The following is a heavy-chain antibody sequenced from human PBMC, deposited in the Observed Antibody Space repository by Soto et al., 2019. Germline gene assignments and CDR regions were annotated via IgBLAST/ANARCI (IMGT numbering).Heavy chain of an antibody. CDR3: TRPTYDSTAYSFDT. CDR1: GYNFISHG. D-gene: IGHD3-22*01. CDR2: ISTYNGET. Sequence: QAQLVQSGPEVKKPGASVKVSCKSSGYNFISHGITWVRHAPGPGLEWMAWISTYNGETKYAENFQGRVTMTKHTSTGTAYMELRSLRSDDTAVYYCTRPTYDSTAYSFDTWCQGTLVTVSS. V-gene: IGHV1-18*01. J-gene: IGHJ4*02.